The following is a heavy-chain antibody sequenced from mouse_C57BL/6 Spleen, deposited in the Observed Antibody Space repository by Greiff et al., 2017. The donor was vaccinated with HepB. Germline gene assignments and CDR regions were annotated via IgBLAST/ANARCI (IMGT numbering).Heavy chain of an antibody. V-gene: IGHV1-55*01. J-gene: IGHJ2*01. CDR2: IYPGSGST. CDR1: GYTFTSYW. CDR3: ARASYGSIFDY. D-gene: IGHD1-1*01. Sequence: QVQLQQPGAELVKPGASVKMSCKASGYTFTSYWITWVKQRPGQGLEWIGDIYPGSGSTNYNEKFKSKATLTVDTPSSTAYMQLSSLTSEDSAVYYYARASYGSIFDYWGQGTTLTVSS.